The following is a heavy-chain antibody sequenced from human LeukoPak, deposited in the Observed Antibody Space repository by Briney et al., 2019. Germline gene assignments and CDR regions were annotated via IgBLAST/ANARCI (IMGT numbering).Heavy chain of an antibody. J-gene: IGHJ4*02. CDR1: GITLSSHG. V-gene: IGHV3-30*02. CDR3: TTHRRDVLLWWSRSFDY. CDR2: IPFDGSRQ. Sequence: GGSLRLTCEASGITLSSHGMHWVRQAPGKGLEWMAFIPFDGSRQYYADSVKGRFTISRDNSKNTVHLQMNSLRAEATAVYYCTTHRRDVLLWWSRSFDYWGQGTLVTVSS. D-gene: IGHD2-21*01.